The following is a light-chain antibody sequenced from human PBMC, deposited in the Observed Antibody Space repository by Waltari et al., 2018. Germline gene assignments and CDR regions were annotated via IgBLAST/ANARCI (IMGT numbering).Light chain of an antibody. CDR1: SGLSTNI. Sequence: QLVLTQSPSASASLGASVKLTCTLSSGLSTNIIAWHQQQPEKGPRYLMKVNSDGRHSKGDQIPDRFSGSSSGAEHYLTISSLQSEDEADYYCQTGGHGTWVFGGGTKLTVL. CDR2: VNSDGRH. J-gene: IGLJ3*02. V-gene: IGLV4-69*01. CDR3: QTGGHGTWV.